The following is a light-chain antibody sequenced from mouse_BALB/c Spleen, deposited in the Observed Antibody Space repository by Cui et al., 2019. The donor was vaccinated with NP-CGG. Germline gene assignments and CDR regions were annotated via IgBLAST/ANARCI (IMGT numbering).Light chain of an antibody. J-gene: IGLJ1*01. Sequence: QAVVTQDSALPTSPGEPVTLTCRSSTGAVTTSNYANWVQEKSDHLFTGLIGGTNNRAPGVPARFSGSLIGDKAAFTITGAQTEDEAIYFCALWYSNHWVFGGGTKLTVL. CDR1: TGAVTTSNY. CDR2: GTN. V-gene: IGLV1*01. CDR3: ALWYSNHWV.